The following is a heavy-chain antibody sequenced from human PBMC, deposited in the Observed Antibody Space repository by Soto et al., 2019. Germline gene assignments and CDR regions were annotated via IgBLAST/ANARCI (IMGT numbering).Heavy chain of an antibody. CDR3: ARRGYGPGFPYYYGMDV. CDR2: IYHSGST. J-gene: IGHJ6*02. CDR1: GDSITIDKW. V-gene: IGHV4-28*01. D-gene: IGHD3-10*01. Sequence: PSETLSLTCAVSGDSITIDKWWSWVRQPPGKGLEWIGYIYHSGSTYYNPSLKSRVTMSVDTSKSQFSLKLSSVTATDTAVYYCARRGYGPGFPYYYGMDVWGQGTTVTVSS.